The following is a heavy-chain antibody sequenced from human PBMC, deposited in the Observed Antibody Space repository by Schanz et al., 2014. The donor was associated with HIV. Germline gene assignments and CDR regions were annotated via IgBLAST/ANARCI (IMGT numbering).Heavy chain of an antibody. Sequence: QVQLVQSGAEVKKPGASVKVSCKASGYTFTGYYMHWVRQAPGQGLEWMGWINPNSGGTNYAQKLQGGVAMTRDTSISTAYMELSRLRSDDTAVYYCARGRSGYCSGGSCPYGRYYFDYWGQGTLVTVS. CDR3: ARGRSGYCSGGSCPYGRYYFDY. D-gene: IGHD2-15*01. CDR1: GYTFTGYY. V-gene: IGHV1-2*02. J-gene: IGHJ4*02. CDR2: INPNSGGT.